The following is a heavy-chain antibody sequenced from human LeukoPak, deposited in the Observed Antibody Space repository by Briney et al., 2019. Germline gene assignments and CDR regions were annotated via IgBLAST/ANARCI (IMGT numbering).Heavy chain of an antibody. J-gene: IGHJ4*02. CDR1: GFTFSDYY. D-gene: IGHD3-22*01. CDR3: ARGSGYYDRVLDY. Sequence: PGGSLRLSCAASGFTFSDYYKSWIRHAPGKGLEWVSYISSSGSYTNYADTVKGRFTISRDNAKNSLYLQMNSLRAEDTAVYFCARGSGYYDRVLDYWGQGTLVTVSS. V-gene: IGHV3-11*03. CDR2: ISSSGSYT.